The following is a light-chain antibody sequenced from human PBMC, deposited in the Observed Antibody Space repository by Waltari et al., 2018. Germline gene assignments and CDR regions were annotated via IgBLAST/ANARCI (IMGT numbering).Light chain of an antibody. J-gene: IGLJ1*01. V-gene: IGLV3-19*01. CDR2: GNN. CDR3: SSRDTSGKYYV. Sequence: SSELTQDPAVSVALGQTVTITCQGDSIRNYYVSWYQQKPGQAPLLVLYGNNDRPSGIPDRFAGSNSGNTASLTVTGAQAEDEADYYCSSRDTSGKYYVFGAGTTVTVL. CDR1: SIRNYY.